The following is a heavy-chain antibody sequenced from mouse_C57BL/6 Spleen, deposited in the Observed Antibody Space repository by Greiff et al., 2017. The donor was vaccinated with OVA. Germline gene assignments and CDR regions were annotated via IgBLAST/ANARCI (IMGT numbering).Heavy chain of an antibody. Sequence: QVQLQQSGAELVRPGSSVKLSCKASGYTFTSYWMDWVKQRPGQGLEWIGNIYPSDSETHYNQKFKDKATLTVDKSSSTAYMQLSSLTSEDSAVYYCAREGGGSSFYWYFDVWGTGTTVTVSS. CDR3: AREGGGSSFYWYFDV. CDR2: IYPSDSET. V-gene: IGHV1-61*01. J-gene: IGHJ1*03. D-gene: IGHD1-1*01. CDR1: GYTFTSYW.